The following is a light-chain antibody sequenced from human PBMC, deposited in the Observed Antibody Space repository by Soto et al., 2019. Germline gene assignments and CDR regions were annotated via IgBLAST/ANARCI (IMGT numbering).Light chain of an antibody. V-gene: IGLV2-14*01. CDR1: SSDVGGYNY. J-gene: IGLJ2*01. CDR3: SSYTSSSTREV. Sequence: QSALTQPASVSGSPGQSITISCTGTSSDVGGYNYVSWYQQHPGKAPKLMIYDVSNRPSGVSNRFSGSKSGNTASLTISGLQAEDEADYYRSSYTSSSTREVFGGGTKLTVL. CDR2: DVS.